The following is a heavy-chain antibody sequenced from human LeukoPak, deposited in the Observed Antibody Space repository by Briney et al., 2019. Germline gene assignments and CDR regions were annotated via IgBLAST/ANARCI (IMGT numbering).Heavy chain of an antibody. J-gene: IGHJ4*02. Sequence: GGSLRLSCAASGFTFSSYAMSWVRQAPGKGLEWVSSISSSGSGTYYADSVKGRFTISRDNSKSTLYLQMNSLRAEDTAAYYCAKRDSSGWYSLDYWGQGTLVTVS. V-gene: IGHV3-23*01. D-gene: IGHD6-19*01. CDR1: GFTFSSYA. CDR2: ISSSGSGT. CDR3: AKRDSSGWYSLDY.